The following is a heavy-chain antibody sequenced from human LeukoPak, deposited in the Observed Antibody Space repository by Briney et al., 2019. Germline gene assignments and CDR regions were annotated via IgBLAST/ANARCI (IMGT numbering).Heavy chain of an antibody. CDR3: ARDPGYSSSWYDY. V-gene: IGHV3-23*01. CDR2: ISGSGGST. J-gene: IGHJ4*02. Sequence: GGSLRLSCAASGFTFSSYAMSLVRQAPGKGLEWVSAISGSGGSTYYADSVKGRFTISRDNSKNTLYLQMNSLRAEDTAVYYCARDPGYSSSWYDYWGQGTLVTVSS. CDR1: GFTFSSYA. D-gene: IGHD6-13*01.